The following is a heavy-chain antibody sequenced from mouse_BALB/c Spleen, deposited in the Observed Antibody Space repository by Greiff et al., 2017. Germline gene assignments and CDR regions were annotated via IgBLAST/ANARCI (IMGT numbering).Heavy chain of an antibody. J-gene: IGHJ1*01. CDR1: GLAFSSYD. Sequence: EVQLVESGGGLVKPGGSLKLSCAASGLAFSSYDMSWVRQTPEKRLEWVAYISSGGGSTYYPDTVKGRFTISRDNAKNTLYLQMSSLKSEDTAMYYCARHGISLWYFDVWGAGTTVTVSS. CDR3: ARHGISLWYFDV. D-gene: IGHD4-1*01. V-gene: IGHV5-12-1*01. CDR2: ISSGGGST.